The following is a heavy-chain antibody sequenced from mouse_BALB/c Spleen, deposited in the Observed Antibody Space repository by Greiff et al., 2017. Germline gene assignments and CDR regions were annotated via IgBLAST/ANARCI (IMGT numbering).Heavy chain of an antibody. V-gene: IGHV2-2*02. D-gene: IGHD2-10*02. J-gene: IGHJ2*01. Sequence: QVQLQQSGPGLVQPSQSLSITCTVSGFSLTSYGVHWVRQSPGKGLEWLGVIWSGGSTDYNAAFISRLSISKDNSKSQVFFKMNSLQANDTAIYYCARNRGIRAYGNYFHFDYWGQGTTLTVSS. CDR2: IWSGGST. CDR1: GFSLTSYG. CDR3: ARNRGIRAYGNYFHFDY.